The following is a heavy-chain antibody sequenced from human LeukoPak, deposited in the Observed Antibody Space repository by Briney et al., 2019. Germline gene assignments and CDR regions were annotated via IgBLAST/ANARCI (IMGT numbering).Heavy chain of an antibody. V-gene: IGHV4-61*02. J-gene: IGHJ4*02. D-gene: IGHD1-1*01. Sequence: SQTLSLTCTVSGGSISSGSYYWSWIRQPAGKGLEWIGRIYTSGSTNYNPSLKSRVTISVDTSKNLLSLKLSSVTAADTAVYYCARGYSCPLRGLDYWGQGTLVTVSS. CDR2: IYTSGST. CDR3: ARGYSCPLRGLDY. CDR1: GGSISSGSYY.